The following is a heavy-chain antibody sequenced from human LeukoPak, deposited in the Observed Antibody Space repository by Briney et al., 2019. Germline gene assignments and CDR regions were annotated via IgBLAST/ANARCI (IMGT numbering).Heavy chain of an antibody. CDR1: DDSITMYY. V-gene: IGHV4-34*01. Sequence: SSETLSLTCTVSDDSITMYYWSWIRQPPGKGLEWIGEINHSGSTNYNPSLKSRVTISVDTSKNQFSLKLSSVTAADTAVYYCARLGRWLQLHYWGQGTLVTVSS. D-gene: IGHD5-24*01. CDR3: ARLGRWLQLHY. CDR2: INHSGST. J-gene: IGHJ4*02.